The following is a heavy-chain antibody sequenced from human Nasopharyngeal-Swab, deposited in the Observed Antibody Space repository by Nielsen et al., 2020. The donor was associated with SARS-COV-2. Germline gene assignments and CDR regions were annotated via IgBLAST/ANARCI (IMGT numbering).Heavy chain of an antibody. CDR2: ISSSSSTS. J-gene: IGHJ4*02. V-gene: IGHV3-48*02. CDR1: EFTMSRNG. CDR3: ARDVAIVGATLEN. Sequence: GESLKISCAASEFTMSRNGMHWVRQAPGKGLEWVAYISSSSSTSYYADSVNGRFTISRDNPKNSLYLQMNSLRDEDTALYYCARDVAIVGATLENWGQGTLVTVSS. D-gene: IGHD1-26*01.